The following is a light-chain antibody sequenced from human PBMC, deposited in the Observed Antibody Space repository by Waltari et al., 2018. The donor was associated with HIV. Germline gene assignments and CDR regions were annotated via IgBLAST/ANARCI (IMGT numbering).Light chain of an antibody. CDR3: QQYATSSYT. J-gene: IGKJ2*01. V-gene: IGKV3-20*01. Sequence: EIVLTQSPGTLSLSPGDRATLSCRASQSVSRNHLAWYQQKPGLSPRLLSYGASTSATGIPDRFGGSGSGTDFTLTISRLEPEDSAVYYCQQYATSSYTFGQGTKLEIK. CDR2: GAS. CDR1: QSVSRNH.